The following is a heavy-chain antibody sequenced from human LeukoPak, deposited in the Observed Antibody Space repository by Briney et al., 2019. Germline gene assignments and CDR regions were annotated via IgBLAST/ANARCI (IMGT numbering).Heavy chain of an antibody. V-gene: IGHV1-18*01. Sequence: GASVKVSCKASGYTFTSYGISWVRQAPGQGLEWMGWISAYNGNTNYAQKLQGRVTMTTDTSTSTAYMELRSLRSDDTAVYYCARGKAAAGTYYYYYYMDVWGKGTTVTVSS. CDR2: ISAYNGNT. J-gene: IGHJ6*03. D-gene: IGHD6-13*01. CDR3: ARGKAAAGTYYYYYYMDV. CDR1: GYTFTSYG.